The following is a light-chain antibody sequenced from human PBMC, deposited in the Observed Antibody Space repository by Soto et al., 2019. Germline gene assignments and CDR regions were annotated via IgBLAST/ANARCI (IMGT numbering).Light chain of an antibody. CDR1: SSDVGGSNF. J-gene: IGLJ1*01. Sequence: QSALTQPPSASGSPGQSVTISCTGTSSDVGGSNFVSWYQQHPGKAPKLMIYKVTKRPSGVPDRFSGSKSGSTASLTVSGLQAEDEADYYCSSYAGSNNYVFGTGTKLTVL. CDR2: KVT. CDR3: SSYAGSNNYV. V-gene: IGLV2-8*01.